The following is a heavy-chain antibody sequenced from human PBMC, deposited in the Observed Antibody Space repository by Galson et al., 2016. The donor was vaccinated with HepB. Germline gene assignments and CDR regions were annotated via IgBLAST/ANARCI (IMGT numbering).Heavy chain of an antibody. Sequence: SETLSLTCTVSGASLSTYYWSWIRQPPGKGLEYIGYSYYSGITNYNPSLKSRVTISVDTSNNQFSLKLTSVTAADTAVYYCARQWFGELLWGQGTLVTVSS. CDR3: ARQWFGELL. D-gene: IGHD3-10*01. CDR2: SYYSGIT. J-gene: IGHJ4*02. CDR1: GASLSTYY. V-gene: IGHV4-59*01.